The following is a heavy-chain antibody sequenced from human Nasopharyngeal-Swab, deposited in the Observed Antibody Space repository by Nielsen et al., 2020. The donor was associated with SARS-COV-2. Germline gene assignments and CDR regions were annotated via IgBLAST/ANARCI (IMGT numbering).Heavy chain of an antibody. V-gene: IGHV3-74*01. CDR3: AKDLREYCSSTSCTYYYYGMDV. D-gene: IGHD2-2*01. CDR2: IKSGGSST. CDR1: GFTFSSYW. Sequence: GGSLRLSCAASGFTFSSYWMHWVRQAPGKGLVWVARIKSGGSSTSYADSVKGRFTISRDNSKNTLYLQMNSLRAEDTAVYYCAKDLREYCSSTSCTYYYYGMDVWGQGTTVTVSS. J-gene: IGHJ6*02.